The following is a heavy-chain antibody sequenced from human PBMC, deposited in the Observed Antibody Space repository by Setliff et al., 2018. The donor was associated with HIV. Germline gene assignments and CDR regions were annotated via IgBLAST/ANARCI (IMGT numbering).Heavy chain of an antibody. CDR1: GGSISSGIYY. D-gene: IGHD1-26*01. Sequence: PSETLSLTCTVSGGSISSGIYYWSWIRQPAGQGLEWIGHIYTSGSTNYSPSVKSRVTISVDTSKNQFSLRLNSVTAADTAVYYGARASVGATGLYAFEIWGQGTMVTVSS. CDR2: IYTSGST. CDR3: ARASVGATGLYAFEI. J-gene: IGHJ3*02. V-gene: IGHV4-61*09.